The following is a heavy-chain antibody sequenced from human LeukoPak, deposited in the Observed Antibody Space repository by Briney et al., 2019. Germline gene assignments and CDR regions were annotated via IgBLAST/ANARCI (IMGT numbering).Heavy chain of an antibody. CDR2: ISYDGSNK. Sequence: PGRSLRLSCAASGFTFSSYAMHWVRQAPGKGLEWVAVISYDGSNKYYADSVKGRFTISRDNSKNTLYLQMNSLRAEDTAVYYCASDADFWSGYYTGVGENWGQGTLVTVSS. CDR1: GFTFSSYA. V-gene: IGHV3-30-3*01. D-gene: IGHD3-3*01. J-gene: IGHJ4*02. CDR3: ASDADFWSGYYTGVGEN.